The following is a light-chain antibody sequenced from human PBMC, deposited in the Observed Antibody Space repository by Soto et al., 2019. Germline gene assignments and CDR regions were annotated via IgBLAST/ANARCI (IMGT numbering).Light chain of an antibody. CDR1: QSLAYSDGNTY. Sequence: DVVMTQSPLSLPVTLGQPASISCRSSQSLAYSDGNTYLNWFQQRPGQSPRRLIYKVSTRDSGVPDRFSGSGSGTDFTLKISRVEAEDVGVYYCMQGTHLGRTFGQGTKVEIK. V-gene: IGKV2-30*01. CDR3: MQGTHLGRT. J-gene: IGKJ1*01. CDR2: KVS.